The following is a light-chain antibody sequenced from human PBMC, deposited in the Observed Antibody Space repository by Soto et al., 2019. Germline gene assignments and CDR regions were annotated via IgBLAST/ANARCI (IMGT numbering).Light chain of an antibody. CDR3: QQSYFSQFT. Sequence: DIQMTQSPSSLSASVGDSVTITCRASQNVNRFLHWYQQRPGKAPKLLIYATSTLQTGVPSRFTGSGFETEFTLTISSLQPEDFGTYFCQQSYFSQFTFGPGTKVDIK. CDR1: QNVNRF. J-gene: IGKJ3*01. V-gene: IGKV1-39*01. CDR2: ATS.